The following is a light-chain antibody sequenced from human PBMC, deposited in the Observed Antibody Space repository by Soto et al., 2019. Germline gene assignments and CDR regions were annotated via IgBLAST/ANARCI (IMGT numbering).Light chain of an antibody. J-gene: IGLJ1*01. CDR1: SSDVGNYQS. CDR2: DVS. CDR3: SSYTTSSTLV. Sequence: QSVLTQPASVSGSPGQSITISCTGTSSDVGNYQSVAWYQHNPGKAPKLMINDVSIRPSGVSSRFSGSKSANTASLSISGLQADDEADYYCSSYTTSSTLVFGTGTKVTVL. V-gene: IGLV2-14*01.